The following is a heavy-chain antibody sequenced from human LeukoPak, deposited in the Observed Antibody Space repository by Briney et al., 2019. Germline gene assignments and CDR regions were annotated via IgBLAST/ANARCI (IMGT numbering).Heavy chain of an antibody. CDR2: INPSGST. Sequence: QSSETLSLTCAVYGGSFSGYYWTWIRQTPEKGLEWIGEINPSGSTNYNPSLKSRVTISVDTSKNQFSLELSSVTAADTAVYYCARGRQDATMIVVVMTAVSYYLDVWGQGTTVTVSS. CDR3: ARGRQDATMIVVVMTAVSYYLDV. D-gene: IGHD3-22*01. V-gene: IGHV4-34*01. CDR1: GGSFSGYY. J-gene: IGHJ6*03.